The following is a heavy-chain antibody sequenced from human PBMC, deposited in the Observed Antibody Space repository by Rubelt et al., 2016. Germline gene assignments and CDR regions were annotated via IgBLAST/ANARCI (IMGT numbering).Heavy chain of an antibody. D-gene: IGHD4-17*01. Sequence: QVQLGQSEAEVKKPGASVKVSCKASGYTFTYCSLHWLQQAPGQGLERMRWITLYNGNTNYAKKFQGRVTITRDMSLRTAYMELRSLRSDDTAVYYCARDPYGDRHHDYWGQGTLVTVSS. CDR3: ARDPYGDRHHDY. V-gene: IGHV1-68*02. CDR1: GYTFTYCS. J-gene: IGHJ4*02. CDR2: ITLYNGNT.